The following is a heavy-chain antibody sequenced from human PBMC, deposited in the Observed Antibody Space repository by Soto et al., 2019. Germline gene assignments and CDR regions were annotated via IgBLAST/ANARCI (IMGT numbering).Heavy chain of an antibody. CDR3: AKGDSSGWYNGYFDY. V-gene: IGHV3-30*18. CDR2: ISYDGSNK. J-gene: IGHJ4*02. D-gene: IGHD6-19*01. Sequence: GGSLRLSCAAPGFTFSSYGMHWVRQAPGKGLEWVAVISYDGSNKYYADSVKGRFTISRDNSKNTLYLQMNSLRAEDTAVYYCAKGDSSGWYNGYFDYWGQGT. CDR1: GFTFSSYG.